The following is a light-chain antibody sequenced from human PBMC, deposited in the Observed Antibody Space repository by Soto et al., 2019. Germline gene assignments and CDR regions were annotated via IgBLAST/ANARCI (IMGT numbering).Light chain of an antibody. CDR3: TSYTSSSTVV. CDR2: DVS. Sequence: QSALTQPASVSGSPGQSITISCTGTSSDVGAYNHVSWYQQHPGKAPKLLIYDVSNRPSGVSSRFSGSKSGNTASLTISGLQSEDEADYHCTSYTSSSTVVFGGGTKLTV. V-gene: IGLV2-14*01. CDR1: SSDVGAYNH. J-gene: IGLJ2*01.